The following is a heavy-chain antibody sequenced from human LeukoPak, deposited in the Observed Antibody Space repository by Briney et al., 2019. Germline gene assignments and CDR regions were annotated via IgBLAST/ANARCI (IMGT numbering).Heavy chain of an antibody. CDR3: AREMDSSGWARSNWFDP. CDR2: IYHSGST. D-gene: IGHD6-19*01. Sequence: PSETLSLTCAVSGGSISSSNWWSWVRQPPGKGLEWIGEIYHSGSTNYNPSLKSRVTISVDKSKNQFSLKLSSVTAADTAVYYCAREMDSSGWARSNWFDPWGQGTLVTVSS. V-gene: IGHV4-4*02. J-gene: IGHJ5*02. CDR1: GGSISSSNW.